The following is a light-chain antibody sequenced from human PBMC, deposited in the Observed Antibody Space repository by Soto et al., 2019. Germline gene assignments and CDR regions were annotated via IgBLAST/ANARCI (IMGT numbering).Light chain of an antibody. CDR3: SSYTSSSTLCV. Sequence: QSALTQPASVSGSPGQSITISCTGTSSDVGNYNYVSWYQQHPGKAPKLMIYDVSNRPSGVSNRFSGSKSGNTASLTISGLQAEDEADYYCSSYTSSSTLCVFGTGTKLTVL. CDR1: SSDVGNYNY. V-gene: IGLV2-14*01. CDR2: DVS. J-gene: IGLJ1*01.